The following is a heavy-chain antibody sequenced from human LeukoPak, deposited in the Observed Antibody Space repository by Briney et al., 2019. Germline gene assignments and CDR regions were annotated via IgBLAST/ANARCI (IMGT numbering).Heavy chain of an antibody. CDR1: GFTFSSYA. J-gene: IGHJ4*02. D-gene: IGHD3-10*01. CDR3: ATGVDSGSLIQRGRSFFDY. Sequence: PGGSLRLSCAASGFTFSSYAMSWVRQAPGKGLEWVSTIRGSGETTYYADSVKGRFTISRDKTKNTLYLQMNSLRSEDTAVYYCATGVDSGSLIQRGRSFFDYWGQGTLVTVSS. V-gene: IGHV3-23*01. CDR2: IRGSGETT.